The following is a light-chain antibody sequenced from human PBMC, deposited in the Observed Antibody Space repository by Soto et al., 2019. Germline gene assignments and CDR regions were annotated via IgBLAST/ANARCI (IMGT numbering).Light chain of an antibody. J-gene: IGKJ4*01. CDR2: WAS. V-gene: IGKV4-1*01. CDR1: QSVLYSSNNKSY. Sequence: DIVMTQSPDSLAVSLGERATINCESSQSVLYSSNNKSYLAWYQQKPGQPPRLLIYWASTRESGVPDRFSGSGSGPDFTLTITSLQAEDVAVYYCQQYYTVPVTFGGGTKVVIK. CDR3: QQYYTVPVT.